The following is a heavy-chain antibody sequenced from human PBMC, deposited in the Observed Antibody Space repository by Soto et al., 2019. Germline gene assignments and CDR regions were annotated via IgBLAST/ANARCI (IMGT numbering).Heavy chain of an antibody. CDR1: GGSINSGGYC. Sequence: QVQLQESGPGLVKPSQTLSLTCTVSGGSINSGGYCWSWIRQPPGKGLDWIGCISSGGSTSYNPSLKSRVTISGDTSKNQFSLKLTSVTAADTAVYYCSRGILVWGQGALITVSS. CDR3: SRGILV. V-gene: IGHV4-31*03. D-gene: IGHD5-18*01. J-gene: IGHJ4*02. CDR2: ISSGGST.